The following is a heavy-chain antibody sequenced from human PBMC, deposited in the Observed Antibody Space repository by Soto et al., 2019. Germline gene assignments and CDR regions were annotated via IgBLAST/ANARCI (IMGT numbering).Heavy chain of an antibody. D-gene: IGHD5-12*01. CDR3: ARGPPGGYSGYDSPDY. CDR2: IYYSGST. CDR1: GGSVSSGSYY. J-gene: IGHJ4*02. Sequence: SETLSLTCTVSGGSVSSGSYYWSWIRQPPGKGLEWIGYIYYSGSTNYNPSLKSRVTISVDTSKNQFSLKLSSVTAADTAVYYCARGPPGGYSGYDSPDYWGQGTLVTVSS. V-gene: IGHV4-61*01.